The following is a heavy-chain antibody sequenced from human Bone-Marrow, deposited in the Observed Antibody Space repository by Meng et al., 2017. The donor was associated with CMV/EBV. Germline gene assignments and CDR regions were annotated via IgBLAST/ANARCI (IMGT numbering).Heavy chain of an antibody. V-gene: IGHV3-7*01. CDR3: ARDRIAAALGYYYYGMDV. D-gene: IGHD6-13*01. J-gene: IGHJ6*02. CDR2: IKQDGSEK. CDR1: GFTFSSYA. Sequence: GGSLRLSCAASGFTFSSYAMHWVRQAPGKGLEWVANIKQDGSEKYYVDSVKGRFTISRDNAKNSLYLQMNSLRAEDTAVYYCARDRIAAALGYYYYGMDVWGQGTTVTVSS.